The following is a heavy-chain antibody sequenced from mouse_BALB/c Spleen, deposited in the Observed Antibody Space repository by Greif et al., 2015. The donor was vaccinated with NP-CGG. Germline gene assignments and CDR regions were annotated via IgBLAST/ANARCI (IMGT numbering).Heavy chain of an antibody. CDR3: ARGYGSYWYFDV. Sequence: DLVQPGASVKLSCKASGSTFTSYWINWIKQRPGPGLEWIGRIAPGSGSTYYNEMFKGKATLTVDTSSSTAYIQLSSLSSEDSAVYFCARGYGSYWYFDVWGAGTTVTVSS. D-gene: IGHD2-14*01. CDR2: IAPGSGST. CDR1: GSTFTSYW. J-gene: IGHJ1*01. V-gene: IGHV1S41*01.